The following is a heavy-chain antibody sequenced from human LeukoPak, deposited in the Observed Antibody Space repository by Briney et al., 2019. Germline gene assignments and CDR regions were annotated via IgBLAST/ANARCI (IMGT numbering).Heavy chain of an antibody. V-gene: IGHV3-23*01. CDR1: GFTFSSYA. J-gene: IGHJ4*02. D-gene: IGHD5-18*01. Sequence: GGSLRLSCAASGFTFSSYAMSWVRQAPGKGLEWVSAISGSGGSTYYADSVKGRFTISRDNSKKTLYLQMNSLRVEHTAVYYCAKDLLIDTAMAIDYWGQGTLVTVSS. CDR2: ISGSGGST. CDR3: AKDLLIDTAMAIDY.